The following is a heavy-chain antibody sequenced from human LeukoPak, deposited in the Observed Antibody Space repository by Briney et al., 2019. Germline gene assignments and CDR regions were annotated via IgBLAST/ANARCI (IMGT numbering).Heavy chain of an antibody. J-gene: IGHJ4*02. D-gene: IGHD6-13*01. V-gene: IGHV4-59*01. CDR3: ARADSSSWFD. CDR1: GGSISSYY. Sequence: SETLSLTCTVFGGSISSYYWSWIRQPPGKGLEWIGYIYYSGSTNYNPSLKSRVTISVDTSKNQFSLKLSSVTAADTAVYYCARADSSSWFDWGQGNLVTVSS. CDR2: IYYSGST.